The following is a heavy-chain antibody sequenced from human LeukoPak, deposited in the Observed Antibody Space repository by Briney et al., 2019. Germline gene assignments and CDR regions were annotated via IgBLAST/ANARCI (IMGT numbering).Heavy chain of an antibody. J-gene: IGHJ5*02. V-gene: IGHV4-39*07. D-gene: IGHD2-21*02. CDR3: ARADFFFPGWFDP. Sequence: SETLSLTCTVSGGSISSGSYYWGWIRQPPGKGLEWIGSIYYSGSTYYNPSLKSRVTISVDTSKNQFSLKLSSVTAADTAVYYCARADFFFPGWFDPWGQGTLVTVSS. CDR1: GGSISSGSYY. CDR2: IYYSGST.